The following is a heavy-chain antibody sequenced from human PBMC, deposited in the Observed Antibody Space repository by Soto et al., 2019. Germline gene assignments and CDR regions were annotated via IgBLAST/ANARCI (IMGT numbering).Heavy chain of an antibody. J-gene: IGHJ4*02. Sequence: EVQLLESGGGLVQPGGSLRLSCAASGLTFSSYAMSWVRQSQGKGLEWVSGISASGGSRYYADSVRGRLTISRDNSKNTVSLRLNSLRADDTAIYYCAQASSDASGYYIYWGRGTLVSVSS. CDR3: AQASSDASGYYIY. CDR1: GLTFSSYA. CDR2: ISASGGSR. V-gene: IGHV3-23*01. D-gene: IGHD3-22*01.